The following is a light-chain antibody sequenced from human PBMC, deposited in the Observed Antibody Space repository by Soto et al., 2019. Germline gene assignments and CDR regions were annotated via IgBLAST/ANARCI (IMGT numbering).Light chain of an antibody. CDR2: KAS. J-gene: IGKJ1*01. CDR1: QTISSW. CDR3: QHYNCYSEA. V-gene: IGKV1-5*03. Sequence: EIQMTQSPSTLSGSVGDRVTITCRASQTISSWLAWYQQKPGKAPKLLIYKASTLKSGVPSRFSGSGSGTDFTLTISSLQPDVFASYYCQHYNCYSEAFGQGTKVELK.